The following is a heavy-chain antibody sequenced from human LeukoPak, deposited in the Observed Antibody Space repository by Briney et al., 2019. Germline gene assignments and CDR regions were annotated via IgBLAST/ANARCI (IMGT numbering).Heavy chain of an antibody. J-gene: IGHJ4*02. CDR2: IWYDGSNK. Sequence: GGSLRLSCAASGFTFSSYGMHWVRQAPGKGLEWVAVIWYDGSNKYYADSVKGRFTISKDNSKNTLYLQMNSLRAEDTAVYYCARYSSNSCYTFDYWGQGTLVTVSS. D-gene: IGHD6-13*01. CDR1: GFTFSSYG. CDR3: ARYSSNSCYTFDY. V-gene: IGHV3-33*01.